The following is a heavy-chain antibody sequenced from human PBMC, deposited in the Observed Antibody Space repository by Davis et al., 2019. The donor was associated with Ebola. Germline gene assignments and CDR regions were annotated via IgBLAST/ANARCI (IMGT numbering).Heavy chain of an antibody. CDR3: AGQEGDYGEH. Sequence: PSETLSLTCTVSGDSVSSSRYSWGWVRQSEEEGLEWIVTISYGGTTNGKPSLKGRFTISVDTSKNQFPLKLNSVTSADTAIYYCAGQEGDYGEHWGRGTLVTVSS. V-gene: IGHV4-39*01. D-gene: IGHD4-17*01. J-gene: IGHJ1*01. CDR2: ISYGGTT. CDR1: GDSVSSSRYS.